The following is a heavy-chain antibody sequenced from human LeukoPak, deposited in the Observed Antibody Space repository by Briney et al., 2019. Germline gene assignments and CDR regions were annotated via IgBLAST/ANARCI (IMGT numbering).Heavy chain of an antibody. Sequence: GGSLRLSCAASGFTFSSYGMHWVRQAPGKGLEWVAGIWYDGNNKYYADSVKGRFAISRDNSKNTLYLQMNSLRADDTAVYYCAKSVYCSGGSCYVYVFDIWGQGTMVTVSS. CDR2: IWYDGNNK. CDR3: AKSVYCSGGSCYVYVFDI. CDR1: GFTFSSYG. J-gene: IGHJ3*02. V-gene: IGHV3-33*06. D-gene: IGHD2-15*01.